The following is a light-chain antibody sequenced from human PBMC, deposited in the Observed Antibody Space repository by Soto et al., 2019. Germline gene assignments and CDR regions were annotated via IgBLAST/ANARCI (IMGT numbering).Light chain of an antibody. CDR2: DAS. CDR3: QQRTNWPPLT. CDR1: QSVRSY. V-gene: IGKV3-11*01. Sequence: EVVLTQSPATLSLSPGERATLSCRASQSVRSYLAWFQHKPGQAPRLLIYDASNRATGIPGRFSGSGFGTDITLTISSLEPEDFGVYYCQQRTNWPPLTFGGGTRVEIK. J-gene: IGKJ4*01.